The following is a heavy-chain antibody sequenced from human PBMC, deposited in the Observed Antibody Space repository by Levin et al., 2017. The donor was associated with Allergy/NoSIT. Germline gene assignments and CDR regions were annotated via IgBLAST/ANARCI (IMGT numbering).Heavy chain of an antibody. CDR1: GGSISSSNW. J-gene: IGHJ4*02. D-gene: IGHD6-13*01. CDR3: ATLYSSSYNNFDY. Sequence: NTSETLSLTCAVSGGSISSSNWWSWVRQPPGKGLEWIGEIYHSGSTSYNPSLKSRVTISVDKSKNQFSLKLSSVTAADTAVYYCATLYSSSYNNFDYWGQGTLVTVSS. V-gene: IGHV4-4*02. CDR2: IYHSGST.